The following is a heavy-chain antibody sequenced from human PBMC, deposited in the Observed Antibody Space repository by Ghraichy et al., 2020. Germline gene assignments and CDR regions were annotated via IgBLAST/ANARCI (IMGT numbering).Heavy chain of an antibody. CDR1: GFTFSSYS. V-gene: IGHV3-21*04. Sequence: LSLTCAASGFTFSSYSMNWVRQAPGKGLEWVSHISSSSSYIYYADSVKGRFTISRDNVKNSLYLQMNSLRAEDTAVYYCAREYSSSWYPYDYWGQGTLVTVSS. CDR3: AREYSSSWYPYDY. D-gene: IGHD6-13*01. J-gene: IGHJ4*02. CDR2: ISSSSSYI.